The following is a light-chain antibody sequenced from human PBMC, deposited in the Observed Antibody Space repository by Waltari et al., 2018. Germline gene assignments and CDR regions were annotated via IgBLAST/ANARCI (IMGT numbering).Light chain of an antibody. J-gene: IGKJ1*01. CDR1: PSLSSTY. V-gene: IGKV3-20*01. CDR3: QEFGTSGT. Sequence: EVVLTQSPGTLSLSPGDTATLSCRASPSLSSTYLAWYQQKAGQRPRLLIFRTSNRATGVPDRFSGSVSGTDFTLTISRLEPDDFAVYFCQEFGTSGTFGQGT. CDR2: RTS.